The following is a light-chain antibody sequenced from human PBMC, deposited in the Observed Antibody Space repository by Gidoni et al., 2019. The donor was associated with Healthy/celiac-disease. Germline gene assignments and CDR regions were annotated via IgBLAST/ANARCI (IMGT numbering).Light chain of an antibody. CDR1: QIISSY. J-gene: IGKJ4*01. Sequence: DIQITHSPSSLSASVGDRVTITCRASQIISSYLNWYQQKPGKAPNLLIYPASSLQSGVPSRVSGSGSGKDFTLTISSMQPEDFATYYWQQSYSTPLTFGGGTKVEIK. CDR2: PAS. V-gene: IGKV1-39*01. CDR3: QQSYSTPLT.